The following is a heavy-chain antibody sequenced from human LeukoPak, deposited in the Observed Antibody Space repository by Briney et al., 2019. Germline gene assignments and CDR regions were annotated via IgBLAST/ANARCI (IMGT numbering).Heavy chain of an antibody. CDR2: IIPIFGTA. CDR3: ARERAYSSSNSYGMDV. Sequence: RASVKVSCKASGGTFSSYAISWVRQAPGQGLEWMGGIIPIFGTANYAQKFQGRATITADESTSTAYMELSSLRSEDTAVYYCARERAYSSSNSYGMDVWGKGTTVTVSS. D-gene: IGHD6-13*01. CDR1: GGTFSSYA. V-gene: IGHV1-69*13. J-gene: IGHJ6*04.